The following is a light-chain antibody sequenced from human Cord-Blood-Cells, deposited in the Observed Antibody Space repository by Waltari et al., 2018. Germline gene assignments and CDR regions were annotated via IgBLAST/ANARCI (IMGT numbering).Light chain of an antibody. CDR1: SSDVGGYHY. V-gene: IGLV2-14*03. J-gene: IGLJ3*02. Sequence: QSALTQPASVSGSPGQSLTLSCTGTSSDVGGYHYVSWYQQHPGKAPKLMIYDVSNRPSGVSNRFSGSKSGNTASLTISGLQAEDEADYYCSSYTSSSTWVFGGGTKLTVL. CDR2: DVS. CDR3: SSYTSSSTWV.